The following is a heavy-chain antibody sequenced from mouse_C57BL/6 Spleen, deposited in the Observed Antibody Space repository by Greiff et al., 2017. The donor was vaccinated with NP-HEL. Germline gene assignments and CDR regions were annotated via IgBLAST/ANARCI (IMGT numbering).Heavy chain of an antibody. D-gene: IGHD3-2*02. CDR2: INPNNGGT. Sequence: EVQLQQSGPELVKPGASVKIPCKASGYTFTDYNMDWVKQSHGKSLEWIGDINPNNGGTIYNQKFKGKATLTVDKSSSTAYMELRSLTSEDTAVYYCARRVDLAGYWFAYWGQGTLVTVSA. V-gene: IGHV1-18*01. J-gene: IGHJ3*01. CDR1: GYTFTDYN. CDR3: ARRVDLAGYWFAY.